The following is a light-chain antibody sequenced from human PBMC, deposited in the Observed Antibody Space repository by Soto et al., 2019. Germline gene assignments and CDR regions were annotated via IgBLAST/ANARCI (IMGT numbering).Light chain of an antibody. CDR3: QRANRVTRS. CDR2: VPS. CDR1: HGISSW. J-gene: IGKJ1*01. V-gene: IGKV1D-12*01. Sequence: DIEMTQSQSSVSAFVGDRVTITCRASHGISSWLVWYQQIPGKAPQLLAVPSSLRSGIPSGFRCRGSGTDFLLIINSLRPDAFPTHYCQRANRVTRSFGQGDKWEIK.